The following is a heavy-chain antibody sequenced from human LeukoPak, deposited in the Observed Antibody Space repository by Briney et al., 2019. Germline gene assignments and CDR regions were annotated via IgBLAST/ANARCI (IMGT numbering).Heavy chain of an antibody. Sequence: PGGSLRLSCAASGFTFSSYTMNWVRQAPGKGLEWVSSISSSSGHMFYSDSVKGRFTISRDNAKNSLYLQMNSLRAEDTALYYCAREKIPVTDYDYWGQGTLVTVSS. CDR3: AREKIPVTDYDY. D-gene: IGHD2-21*02. CDR2: ISSSSGHM. J-gene: IGHJ4*02. CDR1: GFTFSSYT. V-gene: IGHV3-21*01.